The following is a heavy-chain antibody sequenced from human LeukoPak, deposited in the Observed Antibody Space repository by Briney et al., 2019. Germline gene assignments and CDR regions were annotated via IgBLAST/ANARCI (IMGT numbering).Heavy chain of an antibody. CDR2: INHSGST. Sequence: PSETLSLTCAVYGGSFSGYYWSWIRQPPGKELEWIGEINHSGSTNYNPSLKSRVTISVDTSKNQFSLKLSSVTAADTAVYYCARSPDSSTSSDYWGQGTLVTVSS. D-gene: IGHD2-2*01. J-gene: IGHJ4*02. CDR1: GGSFSGYY. CDR3: ARSPDSSTSSDY. V-gene: IGHV4-34*01.